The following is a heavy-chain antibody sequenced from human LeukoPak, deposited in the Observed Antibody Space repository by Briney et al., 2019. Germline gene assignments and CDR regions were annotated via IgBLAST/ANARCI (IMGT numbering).Heavy chain of an antibody. CDR1: GYTFTSYG. Sequence: ASVKVSCKASGYTFTSYGISWVRQAPGQGLEWTGWISAYNGDANYAQKVQGRVTMTTDTSTSTAYLELRSLTSDDTAVYYCARDASYDSTWSSDAFDIWGQGTMVTVSS. J-gene: IGHJ3*02. V-gene: IGHV1-18*01. CDR2: ISAYNGDA. CDR3: ARDASYDSTWSSDAFDI. D-gene: IGHD6-13*01.